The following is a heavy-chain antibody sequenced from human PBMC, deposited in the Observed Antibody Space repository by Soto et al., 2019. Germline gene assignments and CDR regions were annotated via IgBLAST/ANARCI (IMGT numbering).Heavy chain of an antibody. CDR2: INSDGSST. CDR3: ARHSAGHRDY. D-gene: IGHD2-21*01. CDR1: GFTFSSYW. Sequence: EVQLVESGGGLVQPGGSLRLSCAASGFTFSSYWMHWVRQAPGKGLVWVSRINSDGSSTSYADSVKGRFTISRDNAKNTLYLQMNSLRVDDPAVHYCARHSAGHRDYWGQGTLATVSS. J-gene: IGHJ4*02. V-gene: IGHV3-74*01.